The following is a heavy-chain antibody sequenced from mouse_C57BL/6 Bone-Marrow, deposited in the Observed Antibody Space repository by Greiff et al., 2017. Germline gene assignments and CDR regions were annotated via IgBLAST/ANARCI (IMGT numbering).Heavy chain of an antibody. CDR1: GYTFTDYY. Sequence: VQLKQSGPVLVKPGASVKMSCKASGYTFTDYYMNWVKQSHGKSLEWIGVINPYNGGTSYNQKFKGKATLTVDKSSSTAYMELNSLTSEDSAVYYCARDWVYAMDYWGQGTSGTVSS. CDR3: ARDWVYAMDY. D-gene: IGHD4-1*01. V-gene: IGHV1-19*01. J-gene: IGHJ4*01. CDR2: INPYNGGT.